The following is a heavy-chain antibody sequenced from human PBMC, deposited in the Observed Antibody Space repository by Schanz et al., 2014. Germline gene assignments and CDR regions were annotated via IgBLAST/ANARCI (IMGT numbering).Heavy chain of an antibody. J-gene: IGHJ3*01. V-gene: IGHV3-30*02. Sequence: QVQLVQSGGGVVQPGGSLRLSCAASGFTFSNFGIHWVRQAPGMGLEWVALIRSDERDKSYADSVKGRFTISRDNSKNTLFLQMNSLRAEDTAVYFCARDEGRDGYNLAFDVWGQGTLVTVSS. D-gene: IGHD5-12*01. CDR1: GFTFSNFG. CDR3: ARDEGRDGYNLAFDV. CDR2: IRSDERDK.